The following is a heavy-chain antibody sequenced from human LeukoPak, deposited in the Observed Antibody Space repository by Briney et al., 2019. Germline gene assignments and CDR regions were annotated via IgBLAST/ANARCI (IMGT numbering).Heavy chain of an antibody. J-gene: IGHJ4*02. CDR2: ISAYNGNT. D-gene: IGHD3-22*01. CDR1: GYTFTSYG. CDR3: ARSLPYYDSSGSFDY. Sequence: ASVKVSCKASGYTFTSYGISWGRQAPGQGLEWMGWISAYNGNTNYAQKLQGRVTMTTDTSTSTAYMELRSLRSDDTAVYYCARSLPYYDSSGSFDYWGQGTLVTVSS. V-gene: IGHV1-18*01.